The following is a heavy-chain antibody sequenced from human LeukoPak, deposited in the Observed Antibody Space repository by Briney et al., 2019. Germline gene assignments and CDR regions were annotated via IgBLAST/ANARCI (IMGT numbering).Heavy chain of an antibody. CDR3: ARDVYSSGWPSFFDY. CDR1: GFTFSSYS. Sequence: GGSLRLSCAASGFTFSSYSMNWVRQAPGKGLEWVSSISSSSSYIYYADSVKGRFSISRDNAKNSLYLQMNSLRAEDTAVYYCARDVYSSGWPSFFDYWGQGTLVTVSS. D-gene: IGHD6-19*01. CDR2: ISSSSSYI. V-gene: IGHV3-21*01. J-gene: IGHJ4*02.